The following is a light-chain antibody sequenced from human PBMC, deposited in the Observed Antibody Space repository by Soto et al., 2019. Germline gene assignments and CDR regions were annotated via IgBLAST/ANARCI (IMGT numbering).Light chain of an antibody. V-gene: IGKV1-39*01. CDR3: QQSYNTRP. J-gene: IGKJ1*01. Sequence: EIQMWMSPASVSASVGDRVTITCRASRSIDSYLNWYQHKPGKAPKLLIYDVSTLQSGVPSRFSGSGSGTDFTLTISSLQPEDFATYYCQQSYNTRPFGPG. CDR2: DVS. CDR1: RSIDSY.